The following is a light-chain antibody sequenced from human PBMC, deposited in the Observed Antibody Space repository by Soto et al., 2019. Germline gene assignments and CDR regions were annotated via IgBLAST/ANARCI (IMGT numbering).Light chain of an antibody. CDR2: QDT. CDR1: KLGEKY. CDR3: QAWDTTSAI. V-gene: IGLV3-1*01. J-gene: IGLJ2*01. Sequence: SYELTQPPSLSVSPGHTATITCSGDKLGEKYVYWYQQRPGQSPVLVIYQDTTRPSGITDRISGSTSGNTATLSISGTQTLDEADYYCQAWDTTSAIFGGGTKVTVL.